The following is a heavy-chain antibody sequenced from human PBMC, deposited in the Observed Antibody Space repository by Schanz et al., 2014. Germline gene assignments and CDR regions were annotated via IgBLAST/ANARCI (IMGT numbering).Heavy chain of an antibody. D-gene: IGHD3-10*01. CDR3: AKDGPGGSGSYSADGGMDV. Sequence: VQLVESGGGVVQPGRSLRLSCAASGFTFSSYAMSWVRQAPGKGLEWVSYVSRSTPDIYYADSVKGRFTMSRDNAKNSVFLQMNSLRAEDTAVYYCAKDGPGGSGSYSADGGMDVWGQGTTVTVSS. CDR1: GFTFSSYA. J-gene: IGHJ6*02. CDR2: VSRSTPDI. V-gene: IGHV3-48*01.